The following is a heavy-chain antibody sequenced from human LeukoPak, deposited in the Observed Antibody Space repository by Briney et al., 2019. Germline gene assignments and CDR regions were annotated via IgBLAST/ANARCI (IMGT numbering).Heavy chain of an antibody. D-gene: IGHD1-26*01. CDR2: INPNSGGT. J-gene: IGHJ3*02. V-gene: IGHV1-2*02. Sequence: VASVKVSCNASGYTFTGYYMHWVRQAPGQGLEWMGWINPNSGGTNYAQKFQGRVTMTRDTSISTAYMELSRLRSDDTAVYYCARELSIVGATKGILIDAFDIWGQGTMVTVSS. CDR3: ARELSIVGATKGILIDAFDI. CDR1: GYTFTGYY.